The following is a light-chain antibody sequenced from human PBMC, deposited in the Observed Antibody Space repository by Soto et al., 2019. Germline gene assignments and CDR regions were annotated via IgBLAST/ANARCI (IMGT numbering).Light chain of an antibody. CDR1: QSVSTY. Sequence: DNVFTQSPDTRSLSPGERAALSCRASQSVSTYLAWYQQKPGQGPRLLIYDASNRATGIPARFSGSGSGTDFTLTISSLEPEDFAVYYCQQRNNWPWTFGQGTKVDIK. J-gene: IGKJ1*01. CDR3: QQRNNWPWT. V-gene: IGKV3-11*01. CDR2: DAS.